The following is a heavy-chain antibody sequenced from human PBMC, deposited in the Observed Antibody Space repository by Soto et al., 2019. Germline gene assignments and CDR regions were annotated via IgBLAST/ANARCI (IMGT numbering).Heavy chain of an antibody. CDR1: GFTFSSYG. V-gene: IGHV3-30*18. D-gene: IGHD6-13*01. CDR3: AKDATSYSSSWYFDY. Sequence: QVQPVESGGGVVQPGKSLRLSCAASGFTFSSYGMHWVRQAPGKGLEWVAVISYAGNNIYYADSVKGRFTISRDNSKNTLFLQMNSLRAEDTAIYYCAKDATSYSSSWYFDYWGQGTLVTVSS. CDR2: ISYAGNNI. J-gene: IGHJ4*02.